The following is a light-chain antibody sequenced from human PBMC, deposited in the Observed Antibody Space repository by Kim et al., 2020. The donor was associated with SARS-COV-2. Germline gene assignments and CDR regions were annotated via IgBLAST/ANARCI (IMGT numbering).Light chain of an antibody. Sequence: VSPGERATLSCRASQSVSSNLAWYQQKPGQAPRLLISGASDRATGIPARFSGSGSGTEFTLTISSLQSEDFAVYYCQQYSNWPRTFGQGTKVDIK. CDR2: GAS. J-gene: IGKJ1*01. CDR1: QSVSSN. V-gene: IGKV3-15*01. CDR3: QQYSNWPRT.